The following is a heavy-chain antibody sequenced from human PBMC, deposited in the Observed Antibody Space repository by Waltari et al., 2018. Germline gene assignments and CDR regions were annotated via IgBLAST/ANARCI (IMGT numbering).Heavy chain of an antibody. CDR3: ARYRGNRGACDI. CDR2: INHSGST. V-gene: IGHV4-34*01. Sequence: QVQLQQWGAGLLTPSETLSLTCAVYGGSFSGYYWSWIRQPPGKGLEWIGEINHSGSTNYNPSLKSRVTISVDTSKNQFSLKLSAVTAADTAVYYCARYRGNRGACDIWGQGTMVTVSS. D-gene: IGHD3-10*01. J-gene: IGHJ3*02. CDR1: GGSFSGYY.